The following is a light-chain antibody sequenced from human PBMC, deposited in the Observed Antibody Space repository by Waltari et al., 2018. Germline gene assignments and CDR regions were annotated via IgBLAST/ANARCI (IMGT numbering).Light chain of an antibody. CDR3: QQYGNLPIT. CDR2: EAS. J-gene: IGKJ5*01. CDR1: QDTRKC. Sequence: DTQLTQPPSFLSASVGDRVTTNSQTSQDTRKCSNWHQQKSGKDATLLIYEASLLQTGVPSRFSGSGSGTGFTLSISSLEPKDFATYFCQQYGNLPITFGQGTRL. V-gene: IGKV1-33*01.